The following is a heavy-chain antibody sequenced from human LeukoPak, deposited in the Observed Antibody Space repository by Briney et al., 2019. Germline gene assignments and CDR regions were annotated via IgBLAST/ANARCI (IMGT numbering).Heavy chain of an antibody. CDR1: GLIFSTYG. D-gene: IGHD6-25*01. CDR3: ARGGYKWYFDL. CDR2: ISYDGSKK. Sequence: PGGSLRLSCAASGLIFSTYGMHWVRQAPGKGLEWVAVISYDGSKKYYVDFVKGRFTISRDNSKNTLYLQMNSLRAEDTAVYYCARGGYKWYFDLWGRGTLVTVPS. V-gene: IGHV3-30*03. J-gene: IGHJ2*01.